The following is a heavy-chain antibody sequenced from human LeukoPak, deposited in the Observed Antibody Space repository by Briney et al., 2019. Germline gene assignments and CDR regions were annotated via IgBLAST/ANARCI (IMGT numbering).Heavy chain of an antibody. Sequence: GRSLRLSCAASGFTFSRNGMHWVRQAPGKGLEWVSFIHYDGSKKYYADSVKGRFTISRDNSENALYLQMNSLRAEDTAVYYCAKDGIYYYFDYWGQGTLVTVSS. CDR3: AKDGIYYYFDY. D-gene: IGHD1-26*01. J-gene: IGHJ4*02. V-gene: IGHV3-30*02. CDR2: IHYDGSKK. CDR1: GFTFSRNG.